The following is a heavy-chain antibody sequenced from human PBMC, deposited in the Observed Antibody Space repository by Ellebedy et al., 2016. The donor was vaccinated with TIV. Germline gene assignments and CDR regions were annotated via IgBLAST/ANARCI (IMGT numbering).Heavy chain of an antibody. CDR1: GFTFSSYW. CDR2: ISDTAVHT. V-gene: IGHV3-23*01. CDR3: AKDVIVSTASNFDS. Sequence: GESLKISCAASGFTFSSYWMSWVRQAPGKGLEWVASISDTAVHTYYADSVKGRFTISRDNSNNKLFLRMNSLRAEDTAVYYCAKDVIVSTASNFDSWGQGSLVTVSS. D-gene: IGHD5/OR15-5a*01. J-gene: IGHJ4*02.